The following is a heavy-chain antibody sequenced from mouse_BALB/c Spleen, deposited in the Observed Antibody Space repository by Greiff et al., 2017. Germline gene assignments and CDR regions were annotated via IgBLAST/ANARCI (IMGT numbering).Heavy chain of an antibody. CDR1: GYTFTDYY. J-gene: IGHJ4*01. CDR2: IYPGSGNT. CDR3: AITRPDGYYSMDY. D-gene: IGHD2-12*01. V-gene: IGHV1-77*01. Sequence: QVQLQQSGAELARPGASVKLSCKASGYTFTDYYINWVKQRTGQGLEWIGEIYPGSGNTYYNEKFKGKATLTADKSSSTAYMQLSSLTSEDSAVYFCAITRPDGYYSMDYWGQGTSVTVSS.